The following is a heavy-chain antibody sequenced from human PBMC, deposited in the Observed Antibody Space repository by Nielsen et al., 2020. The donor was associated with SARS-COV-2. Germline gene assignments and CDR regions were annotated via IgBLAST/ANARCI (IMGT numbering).Heavy chain of an antibody. V-gene: IGHV1-46*01. J-gene: IGHJ3*02. CDR2: INPSGGST. CDR1: GYTFTSYY. D-gene: IGHD3-22*01. CDR3: ARGRSVDSSAKRPAFDI. Sequence: ASVKVSCKASGYTFTSYYMHWVRQAPGQGLEWMGIINPSGGSTSYAQKFQGRVTMTRDTSTSTVYMELSNLRSEDTAVYYCARGRSVDSSAKRPAFDIWGQGTMVTVSS.